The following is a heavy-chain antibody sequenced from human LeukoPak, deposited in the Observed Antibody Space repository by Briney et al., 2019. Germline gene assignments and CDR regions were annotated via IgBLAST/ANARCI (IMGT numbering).Heavy chain of an antibody. J-gene: IGHJ4*02. V-gene: IGHV1-24*01. CDR3: ATDITMVRGGTAGHFDY. CDR1: GYTLTELS. D-gene: IGHD3-10*01. Sequence: GASVKVSCKVSGYTLTELSMHWVRQAPGKGLEWMGGFDPEDGETIYAQKFQGRVTMTEDTSTDTAYMELSSLGSEDTAVYYCATDITMVRGGTAGHFDYWGQGTLVTVSS. CDR2: FDPEDGET.